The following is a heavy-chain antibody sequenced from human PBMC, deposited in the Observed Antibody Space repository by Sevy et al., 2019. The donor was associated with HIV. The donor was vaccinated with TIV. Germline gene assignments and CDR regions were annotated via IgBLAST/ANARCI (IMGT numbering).Heavy chain of an antibody. CDR2: ISFDATNN. Sequence: GGSLRLSCAASGFTFNRYSMHWVRQAPGKGLEWVATISFDATNNHYPDPVKGRFTISRDNSQNSLILQMDSLSPEDTAVYYCALERLSSDVAEYFQNWGQGTLVTVSS. V-gene: IGHV3-30-3*01. J-gene: IGHJ1*01. D-gene: IGHD1-1*01. CDR3: ALERLSSDVAEYFQN. CDR1: GFTFNRYS.